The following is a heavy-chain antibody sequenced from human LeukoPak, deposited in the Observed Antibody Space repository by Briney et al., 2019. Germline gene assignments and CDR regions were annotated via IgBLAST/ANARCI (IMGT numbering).Heavy chain of an antibody. D-gene: IGHD1-26*01. CDR1: GYTFTSYD. Sequence: ASVKVSCKASGYTFTSYDINWVRQAPGQGLEWMGWMNPNSGNTVYAQKFQGRVTMTRNTSIRTAYMELSRLRSEDTAVYYCARESQWGYFDYCGQGTLVTVSS. CDR2: MNPNSGNT. J-gene: IGHJ4*02. V-gene: IGHV1-8*01. CDR3: ARESQWGYFDY.